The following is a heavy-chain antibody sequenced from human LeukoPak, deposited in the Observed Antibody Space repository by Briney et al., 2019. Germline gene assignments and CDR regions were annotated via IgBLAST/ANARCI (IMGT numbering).Heavy chain of an antibody. CDR1: GFTFSSYA. V-gene: IGHV3-30-3*01. D-gene: IGHD3-22*01. CDR3: ARDSDYYDSSGYPGD. CDR2: ISYDGSNK. Sequence: GGSLRLSCAASGFTFSSYAMHWVRQAPGKGLEWVAVISYDGSNKYYADSVKGRFTISRDNSKNTLYLQMNSLRAEDTAVYYCARDSDYYDSSGYPGDWGQGTLVTVSS. J-gene: IGHJ4*02.